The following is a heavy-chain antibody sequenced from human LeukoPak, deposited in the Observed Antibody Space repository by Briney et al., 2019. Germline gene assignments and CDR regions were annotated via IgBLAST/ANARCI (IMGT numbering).Heavy chain of an antibody. CDR1: GYTFTSYG. Sequence: GASVKVSCKASGYTFTSYGISWVRQAPGQGLEWMGWISAYNGNTNYAQKLQGRVTMTTDTSTSTAYMELRSLRSEDTAVYYCARGVHCSSTSCYVRWFDPWGQGTLVTVSS. J-gene: IGHJ5*02. D-gene: IGHD2-2*01. V-gene: IGHV1-18*01. CDR3: ARGVHCSSTSCYVRWFDP. CDR2: ISAYNGNT.